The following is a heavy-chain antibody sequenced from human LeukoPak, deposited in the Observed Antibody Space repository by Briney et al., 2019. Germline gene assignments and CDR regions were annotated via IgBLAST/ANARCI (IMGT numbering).Heavy chain of an antibody. D-gene: IGHD3-3*01. J-gene: IGHJ6*02. CDR3: ARDRRFVYYYYGIDV. CDR1: GGSVSSSSDE. Sequence: PSETLSLTCTVSGGSVSSSSDESSWIRQPPGNGLELIGDIYYGGSTHYNPSLKSRVTISVDTSKNQFSLKLSSVTAAGTAVYYCARDRRFVYYYYGIDVWGQGTTVTVSS. CDR2: IYYGGST. V-gene: IGHV4-61*01.